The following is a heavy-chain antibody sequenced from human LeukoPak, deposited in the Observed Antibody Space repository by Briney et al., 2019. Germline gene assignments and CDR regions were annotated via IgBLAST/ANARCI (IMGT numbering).Heavy chain of an antibody. J-gene: IGHJ1*01. CDR3: AKDSPGYGAYVS. CDR2: IKEDGSRE. Sequence: GGSLRLSCAASGFTFSTYWMTWVRQAPGKGLEWVANIKEDGSREYYVDSVKGRFTISRDNAKNSLYLQMDSLTAEDTAVYYCAKDSPGYGAYVSWGQGTLVSVSS. D-gene: IGHD5-12*01. CDR1: GFTFSTYW. V-gene: IGHV3-7*01.